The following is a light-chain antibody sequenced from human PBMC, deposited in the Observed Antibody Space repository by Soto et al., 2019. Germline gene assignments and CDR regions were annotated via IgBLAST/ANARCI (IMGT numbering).Light chain of an antibody. CDR2: DAS. J-gene: IGKJ5*01. CDR1: HDIKKF. V-gene: IGKV1-33*01. Sequence: DIQMTQSRSSLSASVGDRVTITCQASHDIKKFLNWFQEKPGKAPELLIYDASNLQTGVPSRFSGSGSGTHFTFTISSLQPEDIATYYCQRYDSLPPTFGQGTRLDIK. CDR3: QRYDSLPPT.